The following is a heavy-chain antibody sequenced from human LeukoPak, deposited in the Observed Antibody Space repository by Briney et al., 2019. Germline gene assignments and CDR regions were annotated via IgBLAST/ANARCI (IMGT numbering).Heavy chain of an antibody. CDR3: ARRAPIVAAGDAFDI. CDR1: RGSISTYY. CDR2: IHTSGTT. V-gene: IGHV4-4*07. Sequence: SETLSFTCSVSRGSISTYYWIWMPQPAGKGLMWVGRIHTSGTTTYYPSLTSRVTMSLDTSKNQFSLKLISVTAADTAVYYCARRAPIVAAGDAFDIWGPGTMVTVSS. D-gene: IGHD1-26*01. J-gene: IGHJ3*02.